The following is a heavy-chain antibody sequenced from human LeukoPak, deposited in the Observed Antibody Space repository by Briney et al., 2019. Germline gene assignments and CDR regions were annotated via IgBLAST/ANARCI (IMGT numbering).Heavy chain of an antibody. V-gene: IGHV4-61*02. Sequence: SQTLSLTCTVSGGSISSGSYYWSWIRQPAGKGLEWIGRIYTSGSTNYNPSLKSRVTISVDTSKNQFSLKLSSVTAADTAVYYCARVGLLWFGDAFDIWGQGTMVTVSS. CDR2: IYTSGST. CDR1: GGSISSGSYY. J-gene: IGHJ3*02. D-gene: IGHD3-10*01. CDR3: ARVGLLWFGDAFDI.